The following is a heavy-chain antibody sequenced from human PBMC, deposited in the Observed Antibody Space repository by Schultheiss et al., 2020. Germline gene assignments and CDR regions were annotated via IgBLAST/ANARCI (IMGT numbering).Heavy chain of an antibody. V-gene: IGHV4-59*01. CDR2: IYYSGST. CDR3: ARGGILTWVDP. J-gene: IGHJ5*02. D-gene: IGHD3-10*01. Sequence: GSLRLSCAASGFTFSSFSMNWVRQAPGKGLEWIGYIYYSGSTYYNPSLKSLVTISVDTSKNQFSLKLRSVTAADTAVYYCARGGILTWVDPWGQGTLVTVSS. CDR1: GFTFSSFS.